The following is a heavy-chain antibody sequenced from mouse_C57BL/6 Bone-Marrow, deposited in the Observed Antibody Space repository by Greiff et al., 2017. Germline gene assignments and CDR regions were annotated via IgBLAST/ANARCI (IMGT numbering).Heavy chain of an antibody. J-gene: IGHJ2*01. V-gene: IGHV10-3*01. CDR3: VRDDGY. CDR1: GFTFNTYA. CDR2: IRRKSSNYAT. Sequence: EVKLVESGGGLVQPKGSLKLSCAASGFTFNTYAMHWVRQAPGKGLEWVARIRRKSSNYATYYADSVKDRFTISRDDSQSILYLQMNNLKTEDTAMYYCVRDDGYWGQGTTLTVSA. D-gene: IGHD2-3*01.